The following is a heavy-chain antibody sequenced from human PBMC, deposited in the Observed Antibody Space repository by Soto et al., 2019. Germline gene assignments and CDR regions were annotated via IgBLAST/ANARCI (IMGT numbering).Heavy chain of an antibody. D-gene: IGHD4-17*01. V-gene: IGHV3-23*01. Sequence: PGGSLRLSCAASGVTFNSDAMIWVRQAPGKGLEWVSSIIGIGVSTYYAHSVKGRFTISRDNSKNTLYLQMNSLRAQDTGVCFRAHGDLLDYWGPGTLVT. CDR1: GVTFNSDA. J-gene: IGHJ4*02. CDR2: IIGIGVST. CDR3: AHGDLLDY.